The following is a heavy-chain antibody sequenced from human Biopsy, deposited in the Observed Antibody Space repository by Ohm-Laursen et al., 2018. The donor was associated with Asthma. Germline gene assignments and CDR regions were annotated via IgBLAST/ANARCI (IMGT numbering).Heavy chain of an antibody. D-gene: IGHD4-23*01. CDR1: GFTFSTYG. V-gene: IGHV3-30*03. Sequence: SLRLSCAASGFTFSTYGMHWVRQAPGKGLEWVAVISYDGFNKDYGDSVKGRFTISRDNSKNTLYLQMNSLRAEDTAVYYCARAYGGNFFSGAFDIWGQGTMVTVSS. CDR3: ARAYGGNFFSGAFDI. J-gene: IGHJ3*02. CDR2: ISYDGFNK.